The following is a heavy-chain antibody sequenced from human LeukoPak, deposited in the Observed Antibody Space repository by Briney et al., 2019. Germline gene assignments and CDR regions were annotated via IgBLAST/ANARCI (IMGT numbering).Heavy chain of an antibody. CDR1: GFTFSSYG. CDR2: ISYDGSNK. CDR3: AKDDSSGWYHYYYYGMDV. Sequence: GGSLRLSCAASGFTFSSYGMHWVRQAPGEGLEWVAVISYDGSNKYYADSVKGRFTISRDNSKNTLYLQMNSLRAEDTAVYYCAKDDSSGWYHYYYYGMDVWGQGTTVTVSS. V-gene: IGHV3-30*18. J-gene: IGHJ6*02. D-gene: IGHD6-19*01.